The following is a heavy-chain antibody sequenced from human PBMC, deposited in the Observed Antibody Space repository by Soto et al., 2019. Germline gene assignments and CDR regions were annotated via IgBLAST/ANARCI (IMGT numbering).Heavy chain of an antibody. D-gene: IGHD2-15*01. CDR1: GFTFSSYT. J-gene: IGHJ4*02. V-gene: IGHV3-48*02. Sequence: ESGGGLVQPGGSLRLSCVASGFTFSSYTMDWDRQAPGKGLEWISHISSSSSTIYYADSVKGRFTISRDNAKNSLFLQMNSLRDEDTAVYYCARASVVREGFDYWGQGTLVTVSS. CDR2: ISSSSSTI. CDR3: ARASVVREGFDY.